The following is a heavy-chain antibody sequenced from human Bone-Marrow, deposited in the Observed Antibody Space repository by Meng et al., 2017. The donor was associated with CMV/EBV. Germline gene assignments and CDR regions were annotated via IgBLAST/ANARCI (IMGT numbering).Heavy chain of an antibody. V-gene: IGHV1-46*01. CDR3: ARGDVVVPAAILGMDYYYYYGMDV. J-gene: IGHJ6*02. CDR2: INPSGGST. Sequence: ASVKVSCKASGYTFTSYYMHWVRQAPGQGLEWMGIINPSGGSTSYAQKFQGRVTMTRDTSTSTVYMELSSLRSEDTAVYYCARGDVVVPAAILGMDYYYYYGMDVWGQGTTVTVYS. D-gene: IGHD2-2*02. CDR1: GYTFTSYY.